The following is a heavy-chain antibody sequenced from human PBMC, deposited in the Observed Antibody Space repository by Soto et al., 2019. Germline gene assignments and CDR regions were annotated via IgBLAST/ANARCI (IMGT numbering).Heavy chain of an antibody. V-gene: IGHV4-59*08. J-gene: IGHJ5*02. CDR3: ARQGDILTGYYRNWFDP. CDR2: IYYSGST. D-gene: IGHD3-9*01. Sequence: QVPLQESGPGLVKPSETLSLTCTVSGGSISSYYWSWIRQPPGKGLEWIGYIYYSGSTNYNPSLKSRVTISVDTSKNQFSLKLSSVTAADTAVYYCARQGDILTGYYRNWFDPWGQGTLVTVSS. CDR1: GGSISSYY.